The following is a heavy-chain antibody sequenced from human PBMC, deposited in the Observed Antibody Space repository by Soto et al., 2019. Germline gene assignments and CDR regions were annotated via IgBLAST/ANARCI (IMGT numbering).Heavy chain of an antibody. V-gene: IGHV3-11*06. CDR2: ISSSSSYT. D-gene: IGHD3-22*01. Sequence: QVQLVESGGGLVKPGGSLRLSCAASGFTFSDYYMSWIRQAPVKGLEWVSYISSSSSYTNYADSVKGRFTISRDNAKNSLYMQMNSLRAEDTAVYYCARDRNYYDSSGSELDYWGQGTLVTVSS. CDR3: ARDRNYYDSSGSELDY. J-gene: IGHJ4*02. CDR1: GFTFSDYY.